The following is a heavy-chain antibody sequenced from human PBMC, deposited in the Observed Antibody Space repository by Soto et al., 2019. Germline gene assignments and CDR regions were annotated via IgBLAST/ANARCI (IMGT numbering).Heavy chain of an antibody. CDR2: IYYIGNT. J-gene: IGHJ4*02. V-gene: IGHV4-39*02. CDR3: AREYYDSSGYYD. Sequence: TLSLTCTVSGGSISSSSYYWGWIRQPPGKGLEWIGSIYYIGNTYYNPSLKSRVTISVDTSKTQFSLKLSSVTAADTAVYYCAREYYDSSGYYDWGQGTLVTVYS. CDR1: GGSISSSSYY. D-gene: IGHD3-22*01.